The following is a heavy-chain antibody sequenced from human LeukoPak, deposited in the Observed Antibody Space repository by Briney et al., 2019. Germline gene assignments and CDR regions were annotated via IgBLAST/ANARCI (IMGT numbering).Heavy chain of an antibody. CDR2: MNPNSGDT. Sequence: ASVKLSCKASGYTFADYYIPWVRQAPGQGLEWVGWMNPNSGDTNYARSFQGRVTMTRDTSISTAYMELSRLRFDDTAVYYCARSGGYCSSTSCFDYWGQGTLVTVSS. CDR3: ARSGGYCSSTSCFDY. CDR1: GYTFADYY. J-gene: IGHJ4*02. D-gene: IGHD2-2*01. V-gene: IGHV1-2*02.